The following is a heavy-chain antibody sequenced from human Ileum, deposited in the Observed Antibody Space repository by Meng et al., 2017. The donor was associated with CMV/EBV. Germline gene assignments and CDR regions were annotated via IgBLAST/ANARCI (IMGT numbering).Heavy chain of an antibody. CDR1: GFSPSTSGEG. J-gene: IGHJ4*02. D-gene: IGHD1-26*01. Sequence: LKCPGRTLVKPTQTLTLTSSFSGFSPSTSGEGVGWIRQPPGKSLEWLALIYRGDDKRYSPSLNSRLTIAKDTSKNEVVLTLTNMGPIDTGTYYCAHFVGGYYPSRPDYWGQGTLVTVSS. V-gene: IGHV2-5*02. CDR2: IYRGDDK. CDR3: AHFVGGYYPSRPDY.